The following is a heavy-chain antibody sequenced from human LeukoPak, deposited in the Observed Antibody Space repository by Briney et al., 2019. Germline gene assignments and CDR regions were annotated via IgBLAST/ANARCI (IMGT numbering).Heavy chain of an antibody. CDR2: ISSSGSTI. V-gene: IGHV3-48*04. CDR1: GFTFSSYA. J-gene: IGHJ4*02. Sequence: GGSLRLSCAASGFTFSSYAMSWVRQAPGKGLEWVSYISSSGSTIYYADSVKGRFTISRDNAKNSLYLQMNSLRAEDSAVYYCAREKYDFWSGYSIWGQGTLVTVSS. D-gene: IGHD3-3*01. CDR3: AREKYDFWSGYSI.